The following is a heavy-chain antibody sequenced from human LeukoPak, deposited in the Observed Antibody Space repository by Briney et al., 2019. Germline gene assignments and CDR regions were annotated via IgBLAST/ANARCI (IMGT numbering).Heavy chain of an antibody. CDR1: GYTLTELS. V-gene: IGHV1-24*01. CDR2: FRPEDGET. J-gene: IGHJ1*01. Sequence: ASVKVSCKVSGYTLTELSMHLVRQAPGRGLEWMGGFRPEDGETIYAQKFQGRVTMTEDTSTDTAYMELSSLRSEDTAVYYCATVSYEDDYGDYVLQHWGRGTLVTVSS. D-gene: IGHD4-17*01. CDR3: ATVSYEDDYGDYVLQH.